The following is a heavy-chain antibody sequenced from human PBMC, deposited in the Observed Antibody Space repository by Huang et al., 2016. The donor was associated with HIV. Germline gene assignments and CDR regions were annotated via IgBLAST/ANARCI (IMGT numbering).Heavy chain of an antibody. V-gene: IGHV4-39*01. CDR2: IYYIWNV. CDR1: GGSISSSSYY. J-gene: IGHJ6*03. D-gene: IGHD4-17*01. CDR3: ASRTTVTTTSNYHYFYMDV. Sequence: QLQLQESGPGLVKPSETLSLTCTVSGGSISSSSYYWGWIRQSPGKGLEWIGSIYYIWNVYYNPYLKKRVTMSIDRSSNQFSLKLHSVTAADTAVYYCASRTTVTTTSNYHYFYMDVWGKGTTVIVSS.